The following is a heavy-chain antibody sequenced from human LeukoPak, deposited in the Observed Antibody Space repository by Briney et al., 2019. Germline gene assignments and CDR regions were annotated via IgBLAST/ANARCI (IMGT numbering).Heavy chain of an antibody. CDR2: ISWNSGSI. CDR3: AKGRRSIAAAPDY. D-gene: IGHD6-13*01. V-gene: IGHV3-9*01. Sequence: GGSLRLSCAASGFTFDDYAMHWVRQAPGKGLEWVSGISWNSGSIGYADSVKGRFTISRDNARNSLYLQMNSLRAEDTALYYCAKGRRSIAAAPDYWGQGTLVTVSS. J-gene: IGHJ4*02. CDR1: GFTFDDYA.